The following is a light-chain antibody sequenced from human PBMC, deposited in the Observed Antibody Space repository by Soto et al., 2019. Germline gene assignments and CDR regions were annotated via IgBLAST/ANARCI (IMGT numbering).Light chain of an antibody. CDR2: DAS. V-gene: IGLV2-23*02. J-gene: IGLJ2*01. Sequence: QSVLTQPASVSGSPGQSITISCTGTSSDIGNYNLVSWYQHHPGEAPKLMIYDASKRPSGVSNRFSGSRSGNTASLTISGLQTEDEAHYYCCSYAGTSTFVVFGGGTKLTVL. CDR1: SSDIGNYNL. CDR3: CSYAGTSTFVV.